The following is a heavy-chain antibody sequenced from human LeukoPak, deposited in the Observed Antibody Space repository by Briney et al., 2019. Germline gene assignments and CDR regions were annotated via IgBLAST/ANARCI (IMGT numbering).Heavy chain of an antibody. CDR3: ARDFSSHWSLDH. Sequence: GGSLRLSCAASGFSFTKHGMHWVRQAPGKGLEWVAFISDNGRRTYYTESVKGRFTISRDNSTNTLSLQVNSLRTEDTAVYYCARDFSSHWSLDHWGQGALVTVSS. CDR2: ISDNGRRT. D-gene: IGHD1-1*01. J-gene: IGHJ4*02. CDR1: GFSFTKHG. V-gene: IGHV3-30*03.